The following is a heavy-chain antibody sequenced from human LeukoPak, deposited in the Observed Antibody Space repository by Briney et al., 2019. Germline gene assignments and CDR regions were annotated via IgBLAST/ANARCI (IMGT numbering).Heavy chain of an antibody. CDR2: INPNSGGT. CDR3: ASDSSPQFPPDY. D-gene: IGHD6-13*01. CDR1: GYTFTVYY. Sequence: ASVKVSCKTSGYTFTVYYMHWVRQAPGQGLEWMGWINPNSGGTNYAQKFQGRVTMTRDTSISTAYMELSRLRSDDTAVYYCASDSSPQFPPDYWGQGTLVTVSS. J-gene: IGHJ4*02. V-gene: IGHV1-2*02.